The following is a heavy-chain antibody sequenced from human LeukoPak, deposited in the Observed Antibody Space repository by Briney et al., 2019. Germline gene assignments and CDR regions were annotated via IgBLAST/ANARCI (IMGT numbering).Heavy chain of an antibody. CDR2: INPNTGNP. V-gene: IGHV7-4-1*02. D-gene: IGHD3-16*02. J-gene: IGHJ5*01. CDR3: ARAYQRLGGLSFPDS. Sequence: ASVTVSRKTSGYTFTNYAMNWVRQAPGQGLEWMGWINPNTGNPTYAQGFTGRFVFSLDTSVTTTYLQISGLKAEDTAVYYCARAYQRLGGLSFPDSWGQGTLVTVSS. CDR1: GYTFTNYA.